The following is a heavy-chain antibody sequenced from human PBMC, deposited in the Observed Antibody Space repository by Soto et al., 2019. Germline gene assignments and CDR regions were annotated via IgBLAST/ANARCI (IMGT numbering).Heavy chain of an antibody. J-gene: IGHJ5*02. Sequence: QVQLVQSGAEVKKPGSSVKVSCKASGGTFSSYAISWVRQAPGQGLEWMGGIIPIFGTANYAQKFQGRVTITADKSTSTAYMELSSLRSEDTAVYYCAGDLTDYYDSSGRNWFDPWGQGTLVTVSS. CDR3: AGDLTDYYDSSGRNWFDP. V-gene: IGHV1-69*06. D-gene: IGHD3-22*01. CDR1: GGTFSSYA. CDR2: IIPIFGTA.